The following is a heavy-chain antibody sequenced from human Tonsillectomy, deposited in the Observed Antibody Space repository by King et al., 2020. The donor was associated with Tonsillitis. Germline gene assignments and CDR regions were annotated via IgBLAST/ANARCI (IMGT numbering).Heavy chain of an antibody. CDR1: GFTFSSYA. J-gene: IGHJ1*01. V-gene: IGHV3-30-3*01. Sequence: VQLVESGGGVVQPGRSLRLSCAASGFTFSSYAMHWVRQAPGKGLEWVAVISYDGSNKYYADSVKGRFTISRDNSKNTLYLQMNSLRAEDTAVYYCARDQKGYYDSSGYREYFQHWGQGTLVTVSS. CDR2: ISYDGSNK. D-gene: IGHD3-22*01. CDR3: ARDQKGYYDSSGYREYFQH.